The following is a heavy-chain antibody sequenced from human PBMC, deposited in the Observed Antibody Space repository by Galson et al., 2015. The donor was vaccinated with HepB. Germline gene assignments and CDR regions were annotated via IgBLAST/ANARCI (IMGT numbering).Heavy chain of an antibody. Sequence: TLSLTCAVYGGSFSGYYWSWIRQPPGKGLEWIGEINHSGSTNYNPSLKSRVTISVDTSKNQFSLKLSSVTAADTAVYYCARDGTHGYFDYWGQGTLVTVSS. D-gene: IGHD1-14*01. CDR2: INHSGST. J-gene: IGHJ4*02. V-gene: IGHV4-34*01. CDR3: ARDGTHGYFDY. CDR1: GGSFSGYY.